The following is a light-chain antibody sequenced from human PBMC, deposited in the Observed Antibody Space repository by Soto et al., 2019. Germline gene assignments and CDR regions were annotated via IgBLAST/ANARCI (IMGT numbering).Light chain of an antibody. J-gene: IGKJ1*01. CDR1: QGIRND. CDR2: AAS. CDR3: LQDYNYPWT. Sequence: AIQMTQSPSSLSASVGDRVTITCRASQGIRNDLGWYQQKPGKASKLLIYAASSLESGVPSRFSGSGSGTDFTLTISSLQPEDFATYYCLQDYNYPWTFGQGTKVEIK. V-gene: IGKV1-6*01.